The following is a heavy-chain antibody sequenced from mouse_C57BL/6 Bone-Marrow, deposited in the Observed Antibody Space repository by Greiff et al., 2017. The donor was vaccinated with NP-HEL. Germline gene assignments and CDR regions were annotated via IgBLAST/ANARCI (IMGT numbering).Heavy chain of an antibody. CDR3: ARIYYGNYGDAY. V-gene: IGHV1-26*01. Sequence: VQLQQSGPELVKPGASVKISCKASGYTFTDYYMNWVKQSHGKSLEWIGDINPNNGGTSYNQKFKGKATLTVDKSSSTAYMELRSLTSEDSAVYYCARIYYGNYGDAYWGQGTLVTVSA. D-gene: IGHD2-1*01. CDR2: INPNNGGT. CDR1: GYTFTDYY. J-gene: IGHJ3*01.